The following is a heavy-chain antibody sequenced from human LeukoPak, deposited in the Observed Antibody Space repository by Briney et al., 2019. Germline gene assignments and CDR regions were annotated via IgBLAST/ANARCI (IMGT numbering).Heavy chain of an antibody. CDR3: ARDLVEDIAGQYYYYGMDV. J-gene: IGHJ6*02. CDR1: GGSISSYY. V-gene: IGHV4-59*01. D-gene: IGHD5-12*01. Sequence: SETLSLTCTVSGGSISSYYWSWIRQPPGKGLEWIGYIYYSGSTNYNPSLKSRVTISVDTSKNQFSLKLSSVTAADTAVYYCARDLVEDIAGQYYYYGMDVWGQGTTVTVSS. CDR2: IYYSGST.